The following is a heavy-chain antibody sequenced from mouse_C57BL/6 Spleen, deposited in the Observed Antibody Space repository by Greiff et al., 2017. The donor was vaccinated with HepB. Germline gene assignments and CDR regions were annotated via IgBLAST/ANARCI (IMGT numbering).Heavy chain of an antibody. Sequence: VQLQQSGAELVKPGASVKLSCKASGYTFTSYWMHWVKQRPGQGLEWIGMIHPNSGSTNYNEKFKSKATLTVDKSSSTAYMQLSSLTSEDSAVYYCARGGGYDYPWFAYWGQGTLVTVSA. D-gene: IGHD2-4*01. V-gene: IGHV1-64*01. CDR2: IHPNSGST. CDR3: ARGGGYDYPWFAY. CDR1: GYTFTSYW. J-gene: IGHJ3*01.